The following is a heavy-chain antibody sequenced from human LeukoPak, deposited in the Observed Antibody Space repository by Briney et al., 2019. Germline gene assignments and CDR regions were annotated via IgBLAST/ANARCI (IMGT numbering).Heavy chain of an antibody. CDR2: INPNSGGT. J-gene: IGHJ4*02. Sequence: ASVKVSCKASGYTFTGYYMHWVRQAPGQGLEWMGRINPNSGGTNYAQKFQGRVTMTRDTSISTAYMELSRLRSDDTAVYYCARELGCSSTSCLYYFDYWGQGTLVTVFS. CDR1: GYTFTGYY. V-gene: IGHV1-2*06. CDR3: ARELGCSSTSCLYYFDY. D-gene: IGHD2-2*01.